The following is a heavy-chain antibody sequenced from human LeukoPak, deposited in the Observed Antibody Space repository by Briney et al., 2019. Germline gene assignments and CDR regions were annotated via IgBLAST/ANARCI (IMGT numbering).Heavy chain of an antibody. CDR3: ANQYYYDSSGYHDAFDI. CDR1: GFTFSSYS. CDR2: ISSSSSYI. V-gene: IGHV3-21*04. Sequence: GGSLRLSCAASGFTFSSYSMNWVRQAPGKGLEWVSSISSSSSYIYYADSVKGRFTISRDNAKNSLYLQMNSLRAEDTAVYYCANQYYYDSSGYHDAFDIWGQGTMVTVSS. D-gene: IGHD3-22*01. J-gene: IGHJ3*02.